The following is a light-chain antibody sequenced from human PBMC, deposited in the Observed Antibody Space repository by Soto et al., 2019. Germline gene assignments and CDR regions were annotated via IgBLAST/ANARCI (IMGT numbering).Light chain of an antibody. Sequence: EIVLTQSPGTLSLSPGERATLSCRASQSVSSSYLAWYQQKPGQAPRLLIYGASSRATGIPDRFSGSGSGTDFTLTISRLEPEDFALYYCQQYGSAPPLTFGGGTKVAIK. CDR3: QQYGSAPPLT. CDR1: QSVSSSY. J-gene: IGKJ4*01. V-gene: IGKV3-20*01. CDR2: GAS.